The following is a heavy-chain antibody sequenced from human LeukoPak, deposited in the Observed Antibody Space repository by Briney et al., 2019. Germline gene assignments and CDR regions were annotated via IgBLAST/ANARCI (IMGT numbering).Heavy chain of an antibody. Sequence: PSETLSLTCTVSGDSVSRSYCWSWIRQPPGKGLEWIGSIYDSGSTYYNPSLKSRVTISVDTSKNQFSLKLNSVTAADTAVYYCARHYGPWGQGTLVTVSS. D-gene: IGHD3-16*01. J-gene: IGHJ5*02. CDR3: ARHYGP. CDR1: GDSVSRSYC. V-gene: IGHV4-38-2*02. CDR2: IYDSGST.